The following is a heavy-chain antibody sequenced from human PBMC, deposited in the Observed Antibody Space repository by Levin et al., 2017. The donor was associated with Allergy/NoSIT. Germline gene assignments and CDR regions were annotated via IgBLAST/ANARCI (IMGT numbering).Heavy chain of an antibody. J-gene: IGHJ5*02. D-gene: IGHD2-21*01. CDR3: AKARGLLGTPHWSDP. CDR1: GFTFDDYA. V-gene: IGHV3-9*01. CDR2: ISWNSGSI. Sequence: SLKISCAASGFTFDDYAMHWVRQAPGKGLEWVSGISWNSGSIGYADSVKGRFTISRDNAKNSLYLQMNSLRAEDTALYYCAKARGLLGTPHWSDPWGQGTLVTVSS.